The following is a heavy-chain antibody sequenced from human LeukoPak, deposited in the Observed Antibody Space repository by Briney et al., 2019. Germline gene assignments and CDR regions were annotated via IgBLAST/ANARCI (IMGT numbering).Heavy chain of an antibody. J-gene: IGHJ4*02. D-gene: IGHD5/OR15-5a*01. CDR1: GFIFSDFY. V-gene: IGHV3-11*05. CDR2: ISPDGSYT. CDR3: ASDQVSGVFDY. Sequence: GGSLRLSCAGSGFIFSDFYINWIRHSPGKGLEWLAYISPDGSYTTYGDSVKGRFVISRDNAKNSVSLQMNSLRVEDTAVYFCASDQVSGVFDYWGQGARVTVS.